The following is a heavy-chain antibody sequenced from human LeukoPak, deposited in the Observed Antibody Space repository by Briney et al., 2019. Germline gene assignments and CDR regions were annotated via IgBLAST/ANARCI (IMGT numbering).Heavy chain of an antibody. D-gene: IGHD1-26*01. Sequence: SETLSLTCTVSGGSISSSSYYWGWIRQPPGKGLEWIGSIYYSGSTYYNPSLKSRVTISVDTSKNQFSLKLSSVTAADTAVYYCARAGLLVGARRDFDLWGRGTLVTVSS. CDR2: IYYSGST. CDR3: ARAGLLVGARRDFDL. CDR1: GGSISSSSYY. V-gene: IGHV4-39*07. J-gene: IGHJ2*01.